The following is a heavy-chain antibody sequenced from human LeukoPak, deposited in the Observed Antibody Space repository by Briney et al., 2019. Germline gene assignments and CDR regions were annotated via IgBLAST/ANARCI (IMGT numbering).Heavy chain of an antibody. CDR2: IIKDGSEK. V-gene: IGHV3-7*03. D-gene: IGHD3-22*01. CDR1: GFTFSSSW. Sequence: GGSLRLSCAASGFTFSSSWMFWVRQAPGKGLEWVANIIKDGSEKDYADSVKGRFIISRDNAENSLSLQMNSLRAEDTAVYYCATPLDYYDSSGYHQGGDWGQGTLVTVSS. J-gene: IGHJ4*02. CDR3: ATPLDYYDSSGYHQGGD.